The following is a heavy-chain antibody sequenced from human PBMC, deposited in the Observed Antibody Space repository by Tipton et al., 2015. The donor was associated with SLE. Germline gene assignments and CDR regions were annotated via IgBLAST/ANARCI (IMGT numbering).Heavy chain of an antibody. Sequence: GSLRLSCSASGFTLSSYAMHWVRQAPGKRLEYVSAISSNGGTTYYADSVKGRFTISRDNSKNTLYLQMSSLRAEDTAVYYCVNLARFLTTTGRPYDVDVWGQGTTVTVSS. D-gene: IGHD3-9*01. V-gene: IGHV3-64D*06. CDR3: VNLARFLTTTGRPYDVDV. CDR2: ISSNGGTT. J-gene: IGHJ6*02. CDR1: GFTLSSYA.